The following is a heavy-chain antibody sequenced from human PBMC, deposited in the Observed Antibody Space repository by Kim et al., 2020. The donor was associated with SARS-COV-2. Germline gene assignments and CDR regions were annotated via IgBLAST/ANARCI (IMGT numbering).Heavy chain of an antibody. D-gene: IGHD3-22*01. J-gene: IGHJ5*02. Sequence: SETLSLTCTVSGGSISSSSYYWGWIRQPPGKGLEWIGSIYYSGSTYYNPSLKSRVTISVDTSKNQFSLKLSSVTAADTAVYYCARGLTMIVVVIAGGWFDPWGQGTLVTVSS. CDR2: IYYSGST. CDR1: GGSISSSSYY. CDR3: ARGLTMIVVVIAGGWFDP. V-gene: IGHV4-39*01.